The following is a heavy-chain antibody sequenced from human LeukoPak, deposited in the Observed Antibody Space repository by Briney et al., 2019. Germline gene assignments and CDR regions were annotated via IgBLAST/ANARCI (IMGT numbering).Heavy chain of an antibody. CDR3: ARDLYYYDSSGHYLFDY. CDR1: GFTFSSYS. CDR2: NSGRSSLI. V-gene: IGHV3-48*04. J-gene: IGHJ4*02. D-gene: IGHD3-22*01. Sequence: GGSLRLSCAASGFTFSSYSMNGVRQAPGKGREWVSYNSGRSSLIYYADSVKGRFTISRDNAKNSLYLQMNSLRAEDTAVYYCARDLYYYDSSGHYLFDYWGQGTLVTVSS.